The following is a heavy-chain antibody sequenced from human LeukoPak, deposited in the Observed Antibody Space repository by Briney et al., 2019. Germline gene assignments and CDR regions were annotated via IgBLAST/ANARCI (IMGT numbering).Heavy chain of an antibody. CDR1: DDSMSSHY. D-gene: IGHD6-19*01. CDR2: IYTSGST. Sequence: PSETLSLTCTVSDDSMSSHYWSWIRQPAGKGLEWIGRIYTSGSTNYNPSLKSRVTMSVDTSKNQFSLKLSSVTAADTAVYYCARGSSGWSDFDYWGQGTLVTVSS. CDR3: ARGSSGWSDFDY. V-gene: IGHV4-4*07. J-gene: IGHJ4*02.